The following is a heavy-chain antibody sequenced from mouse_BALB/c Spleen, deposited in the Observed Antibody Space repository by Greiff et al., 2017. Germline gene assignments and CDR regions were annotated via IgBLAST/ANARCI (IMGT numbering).Heavy chain of an antibody. CDR3: ARDRDGNYEEELDAMDY. D-gene: IGHD2-1*01. CDR1: GFTFSDYY. CDR2: ISDGGSYT. J-gene: IGHJ4*01. Sequence: EVHLVESGGGLVKPGGSLKLSCAASGFTFSDYYMYWVRQTPEKRLEWVATISDGGSYTYYPDSVKGRFTISRDNAKNNLYLQMSSLKSEDTAMYYCARDRDGNYEEELDAMDYWGQGTSVTVSS. V-gene: IGHV5-4*02.